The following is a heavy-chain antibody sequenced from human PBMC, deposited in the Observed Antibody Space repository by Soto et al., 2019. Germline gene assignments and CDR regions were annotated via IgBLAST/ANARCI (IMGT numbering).Heavy chain of an antibody. V-gene: IGHV3-7*03. J-gene: IGHJ4*02. CDR3: ARDQEVTGIIWAD. CDR1: GFTFRSHW. CDR2: INQDGSEK. D-gene: IGHD3-16*02. Sequence: GGSLRLSCAASGFTFRSHWMTWVRQAPGKGLEWAANINQDGSEKHYVDSVKGRFTISRDNAKNSLYLQMNSLRAEDTAVYYFARDQEVTGIIWADWGQGRLVTVS.